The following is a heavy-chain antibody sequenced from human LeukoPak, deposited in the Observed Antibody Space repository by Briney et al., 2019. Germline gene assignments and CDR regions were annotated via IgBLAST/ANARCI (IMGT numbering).Heavy chain of an antibody. CDR1: GFTFSDYY. CDR3: ARESYRGYYGAFDI. Sequence: KTGGSLRLSCAASGFTFSDYYMSWIRQAPGKGLEWVSYISSSGSTIYYADSVKGRFTISRDNAKNSLYLQMNSLRAEDTAVYYCARESYRGYYGAFDIWGQGTMVTVSS. D-gene: IGHD3-3*01. CDR2: ISSSGSTI. J-gene: IGHJ3*02. V-gene: IGHV3-11*04.